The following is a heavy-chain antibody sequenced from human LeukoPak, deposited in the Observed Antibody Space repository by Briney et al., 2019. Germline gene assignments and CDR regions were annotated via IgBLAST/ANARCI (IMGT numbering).Heavy chain of an antibody. CDR1: GFTFSRYA. D-gene: IGHD1-7*01. V-gene: IGHV3-23*01. CDR3: GSNYSDTPSYFDD. J-gene: IGHJ4*02. Sequence: PGGSLSLSCAASGFTFSRYAVRWVRQAPGEGLEWVSAISGRGGSTYYAVPVKGRFTLSRDISQNPLSLQECSVSTEDTAVYFWGSNYSDTPSYFDDWGQGTLVTVPS. CDR2: ISGRGGST.